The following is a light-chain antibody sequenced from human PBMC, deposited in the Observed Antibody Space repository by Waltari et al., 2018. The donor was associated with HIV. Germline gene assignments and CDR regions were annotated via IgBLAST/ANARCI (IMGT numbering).Light chain of an antibody. Sequence: DIRMTQSPSPLSASFGDRVPITCRASQNINSWLAWYQQRPGKAPRLLIHKASNLEFGVPSRFSGGGSGTEFNLTIDSLQPEDFATYYCQQYNIDFYTFGQGTKV. CDR1: QNINSW. CDR3: QQYNIDFYT. CDR2: KAS. J-gene: IGKJ3*01. V-gene: IGKV1-5*03.